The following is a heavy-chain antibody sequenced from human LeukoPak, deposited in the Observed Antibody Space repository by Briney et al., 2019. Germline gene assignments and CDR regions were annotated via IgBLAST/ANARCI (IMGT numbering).Heavy chain of an antibody. CDR3: ARLAGSGDFFDY. CDR2: IIPIFGTA. J-gene: IGHJ4*02. Sequence: ASVKVSCKASGGTFISYAISWVRQAPGQGLEWMGGIIPIFGTANYAQKFQGRVTITADESTSTAYMELRSLRSDDTAVYYCARLAGSGDFFDYWGQGTLVTVSS. V-gene: IGHV1-69*13. CDR1: GGTFISYA. D-gene: IGHD3-10*01.